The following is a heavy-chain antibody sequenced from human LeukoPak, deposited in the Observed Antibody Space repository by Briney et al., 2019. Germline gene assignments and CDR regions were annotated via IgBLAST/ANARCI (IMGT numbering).Heavy chain of an antibody. CDR2: IWYEGSNK. D-gene: IGHD2-21*01. J-gene: IGHJ6*02. Sequence: PGGSLRLSCAASGFTFSSYGMHWVRQAPGKGLEWGAVIWYEGSNKYYADSVKGRFTISRDNSKNTLYLQMNSLRAEDTAVYYCAREVSGYYYYGMDVWGQGTTVTVSS. CDR3: AREVSGYYYYGMDV. V-gene: IGHV3-33*01. CDR1: GFTFSSYG.